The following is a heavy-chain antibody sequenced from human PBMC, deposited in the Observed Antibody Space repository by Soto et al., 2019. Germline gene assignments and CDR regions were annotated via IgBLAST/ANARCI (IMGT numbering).Heavy chain of an antibody. V-gene: IGHV1-69*13. CDR2: IIPIFGTA. J-gene: IGHJ4*02. Sequence: SVKVSCKASGGTFSSYAISWVRQAPGQGLEWMGGIIPIFGTANYAQKFQGRVTITADESTSTAYMELSSLRSEDTAVYYCASLSGAGYSSSWTDYWGQGTLVTVSS. D-gene: IGHD6-13*01. CDR1: GGTFSSYA. CDR3: ASLSGAGYSSSWTDY.